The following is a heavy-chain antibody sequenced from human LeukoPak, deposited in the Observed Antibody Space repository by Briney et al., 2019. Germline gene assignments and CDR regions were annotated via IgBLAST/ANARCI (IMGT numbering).Heavy chain of an antibody. V-gene: IGHV3-23*01. D-gene: IGHD7-27*01. CDR2: ISSSGGST. CDR1: GFTFSSYA. CDR3: AKDRPLNWGYYFDY. J-gene: IGHJ4*02. Sequence: GGSLRLSCAASGFTFSSYAMSWVRQAPREGLEWVSAISSSGGSTYYADSVRGRFTISRDTSKNTLYLQMNSLRAEDTAVYYCAKDRPLNWGYYFDYWGQGTLVTVSS.